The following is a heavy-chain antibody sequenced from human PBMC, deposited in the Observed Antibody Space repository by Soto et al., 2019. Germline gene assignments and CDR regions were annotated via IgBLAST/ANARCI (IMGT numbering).Heavy chain of an antibody. CDR1: GGTFSSYA. Sequence: VASVKVSCKASGGTFSSYAISWVRQAPGQGLEWMGGIIPIFGTANYAQKFQGRVTITADESTSTAYMELSSLRSEDTAVYYCAREAARPHYFDYWGQGTLVTVSS. J-gene: IGHJ4*02. V-gene: IGHV1-69*13. CDR3: AREAARPHYFDY. D-gene: IGHD6-6*01. CDR2: IIPIFGTA.